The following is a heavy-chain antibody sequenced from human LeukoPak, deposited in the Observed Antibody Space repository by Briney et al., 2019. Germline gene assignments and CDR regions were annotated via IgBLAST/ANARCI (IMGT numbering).Heavy chain of an antibody. CDR3: ARHEFWGGSYSLMLKYNWFDP. D-gene: IGHD1-26*01. V-gene: IGHV4-34*01. CDR1: GGSFSGYY. J-gene: IGHJ5*02. Sequence: SETLSLTCAVYGGSFSGYYWSWIRQPPGKGLEWLGEINHSGSTNYNPSLESRVTISVDTSKNQFSLKLSSVTAADTAVYYCARHEFWGGSYSLMLKYNWFDPWGQGTLVTVSS. CDR2: INHSGST.